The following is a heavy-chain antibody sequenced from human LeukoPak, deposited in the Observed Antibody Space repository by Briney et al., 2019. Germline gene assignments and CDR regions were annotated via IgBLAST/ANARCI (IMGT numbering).Heavy chain of an antibody. CDR1: GYTFSPYE. D-gene: IGHD2-21*01. V-gene: IGHV3-13*01. Sequence: GGSLRLSCTPSGYTFSPYEIHWVRQATGEGLEWVSGIGKAGDTYYLGSVKGRFTISREDAKNSLYLQMNSLRVGDTAVYYCVRGDVGFDPWGQGTLVTVS. CDR3: VRGDVGFDP. J-gene: IGHJ5*02. CDR2: IGKAGDT.